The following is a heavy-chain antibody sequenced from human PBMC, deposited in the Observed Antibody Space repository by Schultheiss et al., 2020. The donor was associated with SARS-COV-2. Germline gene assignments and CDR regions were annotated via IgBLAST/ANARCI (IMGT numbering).Heavy chain of an antibody. D-gene: IGHD5-12*01. Sequence: GGSLRLSCAASGFTVSSNYMSWVRQAPGKGLEWVGRIKSKTDGGTTDYAAPVKGRFTISRDDSKNTLYLQMNSLKTEDTAVYYCTTDLHVDIVATIGDYWGQGTLVTVSS. CDR2: IKSKTDGGTT. CDR3: TTDLHVDIVATIGDY. V-gene: IGHV3-15*01. CDR1: GFTVSSNY. J-gene: IGHJ4*02.